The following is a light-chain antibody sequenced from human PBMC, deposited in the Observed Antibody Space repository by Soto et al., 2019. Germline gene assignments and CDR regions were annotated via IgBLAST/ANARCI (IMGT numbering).Light chain of an antibody. CDR1: ENIFKY. V-gene: IGKV1-5*01. J-gene: IGKJ4*01. Sequence: DIQMIQSPATLSASVGDRITITCRASENIFKYVAWYQQTSGSAPNLLIYAASDLESGVPSRFSGSGSGTEFSLTIDNLQPNDSATYCQHYNTRSIAFGGGTKVDVK. CDR3: HYNTRSIA. CDR2: AAS.